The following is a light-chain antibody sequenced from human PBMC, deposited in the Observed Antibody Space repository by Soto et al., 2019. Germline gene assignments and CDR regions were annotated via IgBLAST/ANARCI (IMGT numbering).Light chain of an antibody. V-gene: IGKV1-39*01. CDR1: QSISSY. CDR3: QQGYSTPIT. Sequence: DIHMTQSPSSLSSSLGDRVAITFLASQSISSYLNWYQQKPGKAPKVLIYAASNLQSGVPSRFSGSGSGTDFALTISSLQPEDFATYYCQQGYSTPITFGQGTRLEIK. J-gene: IGKJ5*01. CDR2: AAS.